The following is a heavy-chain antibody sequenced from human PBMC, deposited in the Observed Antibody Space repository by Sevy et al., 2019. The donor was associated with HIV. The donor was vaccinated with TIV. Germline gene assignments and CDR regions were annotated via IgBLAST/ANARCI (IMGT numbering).Heavy chain of an antibody. V-gene: IGHV3-7*01. CDR1: GFTLNSYW. CDR3: VRAIAAAGSF. D-gene: IGHD6-13*01. Sequence: GGSLRLSCAASGFTLNSYWMSWVRQAPGKGLEWVAIINQDGSVKYYVDSVKGRFTISRDNARNSLYLRMNSLRAEDTALYYCVRAIAAAGSFWGQGTLVTVSS. J-gene: IGHJ4*02. CDR2: INQDGSVK.